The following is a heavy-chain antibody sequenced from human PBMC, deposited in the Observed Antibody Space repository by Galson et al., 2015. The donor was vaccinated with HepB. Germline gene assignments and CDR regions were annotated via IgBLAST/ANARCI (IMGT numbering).Heavy chain of an antibody. J-gene: IGHJ3*02. CDR2: ISYDESNK. Sequence: SLRLSCAASGFTFSSYGMHWVRQAPGKGLEWVAVISYDESNKYYADSVKGRFTISRDTSKNTLYLQMNSLRAEDTAVYYCAKDRLTGSGSYSDAFDIWGQGTMVTVSS. CDR3: AKDRLTGSGSYSDAFDI. D-gene: IGHD3-10*01. CDR1: GFTFSSYG. V-gene: IGHV3-30*18.